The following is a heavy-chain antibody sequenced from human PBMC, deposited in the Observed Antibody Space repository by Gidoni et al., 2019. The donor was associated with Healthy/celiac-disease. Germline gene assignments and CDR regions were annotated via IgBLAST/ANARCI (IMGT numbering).Heavy chain of an antibody. D-gene: IGHD3-16*01. CDR2: IVVGSGNT. J-gene: IGHJ6*02. CDR1: GFTFTSSA. CDR3: AADSSGYDYVWGRKEPDYYYYGMDV. V-gene: IGHV1-58*01. Sequence: QMQLVQSGPEVKKPGTSVKVSCKASGFTFTSSAVQWVRQARGQRLEWIGWIVVGSGNTNYAQKFKERVTITRDMSTSTAYMELSSLRSEDTAVYYCAADSSGYDYVWGRKEPDYYYYGMDVWGQGTTVTVSS.